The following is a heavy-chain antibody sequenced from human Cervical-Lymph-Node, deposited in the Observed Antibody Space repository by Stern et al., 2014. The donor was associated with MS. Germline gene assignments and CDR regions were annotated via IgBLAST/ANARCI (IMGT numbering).Heavy chain of an antibody. CDR3: ARVIVVDVAPTGYVDV. V-gene: IGHV1-69*05. J-gene: IGHJ6*02. CDR2: TIPSFASP. Sequence: QVQLVQSGPKVKRPAPAVKVSCKSSGGTFSAYAVTWGRQPPGQGFEWMGGTIPSFASPMYSRQVWGSGTIVRDEANNITSVELGSLRSDETAVYYCARVIVVDVAPTGYVDVWGQGTTVTVSS. CDR1: GGTFSAYA. D-gene: IGHD2-15*01.